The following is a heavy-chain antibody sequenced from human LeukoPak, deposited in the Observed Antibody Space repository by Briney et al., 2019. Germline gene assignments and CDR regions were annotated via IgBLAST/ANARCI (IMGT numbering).Heavy chain of an antibody. J-gene: IGHJ6*02. D-gene: IGHD2-15*01. CDR3: ARGGIVVVVAATRHYYYGMDV. V-gene: IGHV1-18*01. CDR1: GYTFTSYG. Sequence: SSVKVSCKASGYTFTSYGISWVRQAPGQGLEWMGWISAYNGNTNYAQKLQGRVTMTTDTYTSTAYMELRSLRSDDTAVYYCARGGIVVVVAATRHYYYGMDVWGQGTTVTVSS. CDR2: ISAYNGNT.